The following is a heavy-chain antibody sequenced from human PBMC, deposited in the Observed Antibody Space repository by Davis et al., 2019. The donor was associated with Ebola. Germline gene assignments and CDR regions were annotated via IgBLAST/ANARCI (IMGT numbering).Heavy chain of an antibody. CDR1: GFTFSSYA. V-gene: IGHV3-21*01. CDR2: ISSSSSYI. J-gene: IGHJ5*02. Sequence: GESLKISCAASGFTFSSYAMHWVRQAPGKGLEWVSSISSSSSYIYYADSVKGRFTISRDNAKNSLYLQMNSLRDEDTAVYYCARKLELRGPNWFDPWGQGTLVTVSS. CDR3: ARKLELRGPNWFDP. D-gene: IGHD1-7*01.